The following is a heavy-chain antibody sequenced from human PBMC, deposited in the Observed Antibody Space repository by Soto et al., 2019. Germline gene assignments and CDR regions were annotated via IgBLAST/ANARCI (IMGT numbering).Heavy chain of an antibody. CDR3: ARDLLGP. Sequence: SETLSLTCTVSGGSINSGGYYWSWIRQHPGKGLEWIGYIYYSGDTYSNPSLKSRITMSVDTSKNQFSLRLTSVTAADTAVYYCARDLLGPWGQGTLVTVSS. CDR1: GGSINSGGYY. J-gene: IGHJ4*02. V-gene: IGHV4-31*03. D-gene: IGHD2-15*01. CDR2: IYYSGDT.